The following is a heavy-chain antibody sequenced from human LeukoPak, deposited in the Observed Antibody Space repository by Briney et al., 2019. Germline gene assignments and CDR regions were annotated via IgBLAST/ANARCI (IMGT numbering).Heavy chain of an antibody. CDR3: ARDPYSGRYGDYYYYYMDV. J-gene: IGHJ6*03. CDR1: EFTISSYW. V-gene: IGHV3-7*01. D-gene: IGHD1-26*01. Sequence: GGSLRLSCVASEFTISSYWMTWVRQAPGKGLEWVGNIKEDGSEKNYADSVNGRFTTSRDNAKNSLYLQMNSLRAEDTAVYYCARDPYSGRYGDYYYYYMDVWGKGTTVTISS. CDR2: IKEDGSEK.